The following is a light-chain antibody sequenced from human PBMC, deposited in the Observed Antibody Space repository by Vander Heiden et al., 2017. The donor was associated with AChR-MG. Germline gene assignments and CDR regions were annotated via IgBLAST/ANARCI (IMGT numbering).Light chain of an antibody. CDR2: QDN. Sequence: SYDLTQSPSVSVSPGQTATITCSGERLSNKYTSWYNLRPGQSPVLVIFQDNLRPSGVPERFSGSNSGNTATLTISGIQSMEDGDYYCQVWDSDTDVFGTGTKVTV. CDR1: RLSNKY. V-gene: IGLV3-1*01. CDR3: QVWDSDTDV. J-gene: IGLJ1*01.